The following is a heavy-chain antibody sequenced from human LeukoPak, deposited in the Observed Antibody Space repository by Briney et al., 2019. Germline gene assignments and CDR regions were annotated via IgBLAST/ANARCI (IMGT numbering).Heavy chain of an antibody. D-gene: IGHD1-26*01. CDR1: GGSLHNYY. CDR3: ARDPYSGSYGNYYYYFMDV. Sequence: SETLSLTCTVSGGSLHNYYWSWIRQPPGKGLEWIGYIDYSGSTNYNPSLKSRVTISVDTSQNQFSLKLSSVTAADTAVYYCARDPYSGSYGNYYYYFMDVWGKGTTVTISS. J-gene: IGHJ6*03. CDR2: IDYSGST. V-gene: IGHV4-59*01.